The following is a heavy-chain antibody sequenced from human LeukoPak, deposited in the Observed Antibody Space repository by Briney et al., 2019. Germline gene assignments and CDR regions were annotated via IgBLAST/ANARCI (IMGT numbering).Heavy chain of an antibody. CDR3: ARGAAARPLGY. Sequence: GASVKVSCKASGGTFSSYAISWVRQAPGQGLEWMGIINPSGGSTSYAQKFQGRVTMTRDMSTSTVYMELSSLRSEDTAVYYCARGAAARPLGYWGQGTLVTVSS. CDR2: INPSGGST. D-gene: IGHD6-6*01. CDR1: GGTFSSYA. J-gene: IGHJ4*02. V-gene: IGHV1-46*01.